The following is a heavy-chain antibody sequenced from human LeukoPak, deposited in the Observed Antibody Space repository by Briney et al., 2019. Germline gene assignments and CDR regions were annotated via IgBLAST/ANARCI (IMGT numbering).Heavy chain of an antibody. CDR2: IGGSRDST. CDR1: GFPFSTSV. D-gene: IGHD6-19*01. J-gene: IGHJ4*02. V-gene: IGHV3-23*01. CDR3: AKGAVAGTPNDY. Sequence: GGSLRLSCEAAGFPFSTSVMTWVRQAPGKGLEWVSGIGGSRDSTYYADSVKGRFTISRDKSKNTLYLQMNSLRAEDTAVYYCAKGAVAGTPNDYWGQGTLVTVSS.